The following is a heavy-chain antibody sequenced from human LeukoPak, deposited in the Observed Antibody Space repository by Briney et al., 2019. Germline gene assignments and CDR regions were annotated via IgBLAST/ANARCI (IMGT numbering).Heavy chain of an antibody. CDR2: INPNSGDT. CDR3: ARERDTARFDY. V-gene: IGHV1-2*02. D-gene: IGHD5-18*01. Sequence: ASVKVSCKSSGYTFTFYYIHWVRQAPGQGLEWMGWINPNSGDTNYAQKFQGRVTMTRDTSITTAYMELSSLRSDDTAVYYCARERDTARFDYWGQGTLVTVSS. J-gene: IGHJ4*02. CDR1: GYTFTFYY.